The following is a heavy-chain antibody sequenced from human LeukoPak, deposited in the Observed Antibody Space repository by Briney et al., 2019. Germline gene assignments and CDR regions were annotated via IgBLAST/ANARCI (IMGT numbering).Heavy chain of an antibody. V-gene: IGHV4-59*01. CDR1: GGSISTYY. Sequence: SETLSLTCTVSGGSISTYYWNWIRQPPGKGLEWIGYIYYSGTTNYNPSLKSRVSMSVDTSKNQFSLKLSSVTAADTAVYYCARDGVVVIGNFDCWGQGTLVTVSS. D-gene: IGHD3-22*01. CDR3: ARDGVVVIGNFDC. CDR2: IYYSGTT. J-gene: IGHJ4*02.